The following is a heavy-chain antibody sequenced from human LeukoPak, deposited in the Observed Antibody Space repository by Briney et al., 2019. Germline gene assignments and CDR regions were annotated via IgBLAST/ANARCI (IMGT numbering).Heavy chain of an antibody. Sequence: SETLSLTCTVSGYSISSGYYWGWIRQPPGKGLEWIGSIYHSGSTYYNPSLKSRVTISVDTSKNQFSLKLSSVTAADTAVYYCAREYYYGSGNYYSRIDYWGQGTLVTVSS. CDR3: AREYYYGSGNYYSRIDY. D-gene: IGHD3-10*01. V-gene: IGHV4-38-2*02. J-gene: IGHJ4*02. CDR2: IYHSGST. CDR1: GYSISSGYY.